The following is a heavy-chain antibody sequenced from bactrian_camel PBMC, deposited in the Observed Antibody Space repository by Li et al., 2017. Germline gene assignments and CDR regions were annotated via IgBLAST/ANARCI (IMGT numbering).Heavy chain of an antibody. CDR2: IFTNNGDT. Sequence: QLVESGGGSVQAGGSLRLSCEANLYTGGSNCMGWFRQAPGAEREGVASIFTNNGDTEYADSVKGRFTISLDNAKNTVYLQLNNLKTEDMAMYICRACKLSEYPYWGHGTQVTVS. V-gene: IGHV3S6*01. J-gene: IGHJ4*01. CDR3: RACKLSEYPY. CDR1: LYTGGSNC.